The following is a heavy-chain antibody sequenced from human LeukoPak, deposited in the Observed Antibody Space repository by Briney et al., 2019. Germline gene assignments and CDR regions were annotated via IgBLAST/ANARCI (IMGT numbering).Heavy chain of an antibody. CDR3: AADPIAARPFDY. J-gene: IGHJ4*02. D-gene: IGHD6-6*01. CDR2: ISADGSST. CDR1: GFTFSNYI. V-gene: IGHV3-74*01. Sequence: GGSLRLSCAASGFTFSNYIMNWVRQAPGRGLVWVSRISADGSSTTYADSVKGRFTISRDNAKNTLYLQMNSLRAEDTAVYYCAADPIAARPFDYWGQGTLVTVSS.